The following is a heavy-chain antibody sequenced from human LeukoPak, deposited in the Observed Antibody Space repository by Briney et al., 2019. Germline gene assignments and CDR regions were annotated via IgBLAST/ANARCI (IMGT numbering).Heavy chain of an antibody. CDR2: IYYSGST. V-gene: IGHV4-39*01. J-gene: IGHJ3*02. D-gene: IGHD3-22*01. CDR1: GGSISSSYY. CDR3: ARQGSYYDSSGYSLDAFDI. Sequence: SETLSLTCTVSGGSISSSYYWGWIRQPPGKGLEWIGSIYYSGSTYYNPSLKSRVTISVDTSKNQFSLKLSSVTAADTAVYYCARQGSYYDSSGYSLDAFDIWGQGTMVTVSS.